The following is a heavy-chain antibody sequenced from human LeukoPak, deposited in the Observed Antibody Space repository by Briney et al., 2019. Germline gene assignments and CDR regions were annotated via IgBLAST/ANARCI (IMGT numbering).Heavy chain of an antibody. V-gene: IGHV3-9*01. D-gene: IGHD1-26*01. CDR2: ITSNSGSI. CDR3: ARETSGSYSY. CDR1: GFTFDDLA. Sequence: GGSLRLSCAASGFTFDDLAMHWVRQAPGKGLEWVSGITSNSGSIAYADSVKGRFTISRDNAKNSLYLQMNSLRAEDAALYHCARETSGSYSYWGQGTLVTVSS. J-gene: IGHJ4*02.